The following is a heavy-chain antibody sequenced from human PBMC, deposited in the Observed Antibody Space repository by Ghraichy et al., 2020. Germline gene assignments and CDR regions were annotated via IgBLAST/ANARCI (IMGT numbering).Heavy chain of an antibody. V-gene: IGHV3-23*01. CDR3: AKGSNIVLEAATMRDWYFDL. Sequence: LSLTCAASGFIFGSYAMSWVRQAPGKGLEWVSLINGRGGGTFYADSLKGRFTISRDNSRNTLYLQMNSLRTEDTAVYYCAKGSNIVLEAATMRDWYFDLWGRGTLVTVSS. CDR1: GFIFGSYA. D-gene: IGHD2-2*01. J-gene: IGHJ2*01. CDR2: INGRGGGT.